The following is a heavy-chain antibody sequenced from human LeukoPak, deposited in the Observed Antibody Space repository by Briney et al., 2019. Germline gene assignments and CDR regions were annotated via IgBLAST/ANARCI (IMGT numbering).Heavy chain of an antibody. CDR2: INHSGST. Sequence: PSETLSLTCAVYGGSFSGYYWSWIRQPPGKGLEWIGEINHSGSTNYNPSLKGRVTISVDTSKNQFSLKLSSVTAADTAVYYCARQGYYDRSGFFDSWGQGNLVTVFS. CDR3: ARQGYYDRSGFFDS. D-gene: IGHD3-22*01. CDR1: GGSFSGYY. V-gene: IGHV4-34*01. J-gene: IGHJ4*02.